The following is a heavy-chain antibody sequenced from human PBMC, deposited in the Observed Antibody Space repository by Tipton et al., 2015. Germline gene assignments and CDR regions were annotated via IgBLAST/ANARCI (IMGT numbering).Heavy chain of an antibody. CDR2: ISHGGNT. CDR3: ARDHSSWWD. CDR1: GGSFRSSSYY. J-gene: IGHJ4*02. Sequence: TLSLTCAVYGGSFRSSSYYWGWIRQPPGKGLEWIGTISHGGNTFYNPSLKSRVTISADTSKNQFSLRLSSVTAADTAVYYCARDHSSWWDWGQGTLVTVSS. V-gene: IGHV4-39*07. D-gene: IGHD2-15*01.